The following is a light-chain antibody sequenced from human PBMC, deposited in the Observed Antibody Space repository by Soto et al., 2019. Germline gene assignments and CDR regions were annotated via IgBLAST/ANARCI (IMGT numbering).Light chain of an antibody. CDR1: QSVSSSY. V-gene: IGKV3-20*01. Sequence: LTISAVTVSLTKGERATLSCRASQSVSSSYLAWYQQKPGQAPRLLIYGASSRATGIPDRFSGSGSGTDFTLTISRLEPEDFAVYYCPHYASLPNTFGHGTMVDIK. J-gene: IGKJ1*01. CDR2: GAS. CDR3: PHYASLPNT.